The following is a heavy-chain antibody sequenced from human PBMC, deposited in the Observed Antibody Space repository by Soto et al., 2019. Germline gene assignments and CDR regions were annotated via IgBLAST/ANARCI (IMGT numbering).Heavy chain of an antibody. D-gene: IGHD2-15*01. Sequence: EVQLVESGGGLVKPGGSLRLSCAASGFTFSSYSMNWVRQAPGKGLEWVSSISSSSSYIYYADSVKGRFTISRDNAKNSLYLQMNSLRAEATAVYYCARDVIRVVAATQEYFQHWGQGTLVTVSS. V-gene: IGHV3-21*01. J-gene: IGHJ1*01. CDR1: GFTFSSYS. CDR2: ISSSSSYI. CDR3: ARDVIRVVAATQEYFQH.